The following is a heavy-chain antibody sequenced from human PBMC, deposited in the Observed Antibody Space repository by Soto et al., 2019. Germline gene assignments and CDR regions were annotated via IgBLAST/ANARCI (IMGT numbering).Heavy chain of an antibody. D-gene: IGHD5-12*01. Sequence: QVQLQESGPGLVKPSQTLSLTCTVSGGSISSGGYYWSWIRQHPGKGLEWIGYIYYSGSTYYNPSLKSRVTISVDTSKNQFSLKLRSVTAADTAVDYCARGYIVATEIQGHSMQLNAFDIWGQGTMVTVSS. CDR3: ARGYIVATEIQGHSMQLNAFDI. CDR1: GGSISSGGYY. V-gene: IGHV4-31*03. CDR2: IYYSGST. J-gene: IGHJ3*02.